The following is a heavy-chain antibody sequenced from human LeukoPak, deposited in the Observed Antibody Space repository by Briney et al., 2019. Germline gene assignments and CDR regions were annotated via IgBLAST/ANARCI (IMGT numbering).Heavy chain of an antibody. Sequence: GGSLRLSCAASGFTFSSYAMSWVRQAPGKGLEWVSANSGSGGSTYYADSVKGRFTISRDNSKNTLYLQMNSLRAEDTAVYYCAKDHYKLSVAANDAFDIWGQGTMVTVSS. V-gene: IGHV3-23*01. CDR1: GFTFSSYA. CDR3: AKDHYKLSVAANDAFDI. CDR2: NSGSGGST. J-gene: IGHJ3*02. D-gene: IGHD3-10*01.